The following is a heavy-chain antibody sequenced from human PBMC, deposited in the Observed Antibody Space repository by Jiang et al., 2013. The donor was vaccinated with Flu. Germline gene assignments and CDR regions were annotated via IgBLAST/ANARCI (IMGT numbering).Heavy chain of an antibody. V-gene: IGHV6-1*01. J-gene: IGHJ5*02. CDR1: GDSVSSSSAA. CDR3: ARATVTYRYRSGWSHYTWFDP. D-gene: IGHD6-19*01. CDR2: TYYRSQWYN. Sequence: QTLSLTCAISGDSVSSSSAAWNWIRQSPSRGLEWLGRTYYRSQWYNDYAPSVIGRITINADTSKSQFSLHLNSVTPEDTAVYYCARATVTYRYRSGWSHYTWFDPWGQGT.